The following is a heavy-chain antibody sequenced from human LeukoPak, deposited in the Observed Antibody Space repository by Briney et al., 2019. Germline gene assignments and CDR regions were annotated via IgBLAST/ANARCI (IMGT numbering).Heavy chain of an antibody. D-gene: IGHD6-19*01. CDR2: ISSSSSYI. J-gene: IGHJ4*02. CDR1: GFTFSSYS. CDR3: ARVSSGYSSGWSMGY. V-gene: IGHV3-21*01. Sequence: PGGSLRLSCAASGFTFSSYSMNWVRQAPGKGLEWVLSISSSSSYIYYADSVKGRFTISRDNAKNSLYLQMNSLRAEDTAVYYCARVSSGYSSGWSMGYWGQGTLVTVSS.